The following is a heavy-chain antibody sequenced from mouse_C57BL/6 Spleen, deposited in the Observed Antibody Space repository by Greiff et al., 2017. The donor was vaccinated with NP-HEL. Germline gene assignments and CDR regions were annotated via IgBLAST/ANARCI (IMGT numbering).Heavy chain of an antibody. V-gene: IGHV3-6*01. CDR2: ISYDGSN. D-gene: IGHD2-4*01. Sequence: EVQLQESGPGLVKPSQSLSLTCSVTGYSITSGYYWNWIRQFPGNKLEWMGYISYDGSNNYNPSLKNRISITRDTSKNQFFLKLNSVTTEDTATYYCARERLRREFAYWGQGTLVTVSA. J-gene: IGHJ3*01. CDR3: ARERLRREFAY. CDR1: GYSITSGYY.